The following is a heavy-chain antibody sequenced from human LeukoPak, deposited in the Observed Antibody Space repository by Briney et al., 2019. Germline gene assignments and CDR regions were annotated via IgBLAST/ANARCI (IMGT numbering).Heavy chain of an antibody. J-gene: IGHJ4*02. CDR3: AIGYYYDSSGYYSY. V-gene: IGHV4-34*01. Sequence: SETLSLTCAVYGGSFSGYYWSWIRQPPGKGLEWIGEINHSGSTNYNPSLKSRVTISVDTSKNQFSLKLSSVTAADTAVYYCAIGYYYDSSGYYSYWGQGTLVTVSS. CDR2: INHSGST. CDR1: GGSFSGYY. D-gene: IGHD3-22*01.